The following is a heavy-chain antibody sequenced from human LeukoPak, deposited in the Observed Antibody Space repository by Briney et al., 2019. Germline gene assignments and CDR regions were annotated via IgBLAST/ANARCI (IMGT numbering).Heavy chain of an antibody. V-gene: IGHV1-8*01. D-gene: IGHD4-17*01. CDR3: ARDLGPPVRYGCDY. Sequence: GASVKVSCKASGYTFTSYDINWVRRATGQGFEWMGWMNPNSGNTGYAQKFQGRVTMTRNTSISTAYMELSSLRSEDTAVYYCARDLGPPVRYGCDYWGQGTLVTVSS. CDR2: MNPNSGNT. J-gene: IGHJ4*02. CDR1: GYTFTSYD.